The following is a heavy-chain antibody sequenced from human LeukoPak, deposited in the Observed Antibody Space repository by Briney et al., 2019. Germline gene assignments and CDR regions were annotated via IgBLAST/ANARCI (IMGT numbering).Heavy chain of an antibody. V-gene: IGHV3-21*01. D-gene: IGHD1-26*01. CDR1: GFTFSSYS. J-gene: IGHJ3*02. Sequence: GGSLRLSCAASGFTFSSYSMNWVRQAPGKWLEWVSSISSSSSYIYYADSVKGRFTISRDNAKNSLYLQMNSLRAEDTAVYYCARDWRVGASVDAFDIWGQGTMVTVSS. CDR2: ISSSSSYI. CDR3: ARDWRVGASVDAFDI.